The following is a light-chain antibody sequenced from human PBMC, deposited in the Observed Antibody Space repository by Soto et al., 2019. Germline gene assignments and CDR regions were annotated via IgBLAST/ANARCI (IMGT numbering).Light chain of an antibody. CDR3: QQYNNWPPYT. J-gene: IGKJ2*01. V-gene: IGKV3-15*01. CDR2: DAS. Sequence: ERVLTQSPATLSVSPGERATLSCRASQSVSSNLAWYQQKPGQAPRLLIYDASTRATGIPARCSGSGSGTEFTLTISSLQSEDFAHYYCQQYNNWPPYTFGQGTKLEIK. CDR1: QSVSSN.